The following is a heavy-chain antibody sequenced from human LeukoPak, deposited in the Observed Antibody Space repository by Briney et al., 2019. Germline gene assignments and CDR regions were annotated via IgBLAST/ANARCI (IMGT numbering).Heavy chain of an antibody. CDR2: INTNTGNP. Sequence: GASVKVSCKASGYTFTSYAMNWVRQAPGQGLEWMGWINTNTGNPTYAQGFTGRFVFSLDTSVSTAYLQISSLKAEDTAVYYCARKDTPRPYFFLGMDVLGQRTTVTVSS. CDR3: ARKDTPRPYFFLGMDV. V-gene: IGHV7-4-1*02. D-gene: IGHD5-18*01. CDR1: GYTFTSYA. J-gene: IGHJ6*02.